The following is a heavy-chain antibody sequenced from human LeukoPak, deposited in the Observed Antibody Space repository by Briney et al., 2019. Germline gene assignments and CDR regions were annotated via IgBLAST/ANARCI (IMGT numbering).Heavy chain of an antibody. CDR2: INPNSGGT. Sequence: ASVKVSCKASGYTFTGYYMYWVRQAPGQGLEWMGWINPNSGGTNYAQKFQGWVTMTRDTSISTAYMELSRLRSDDTAVYYCARSYSSYDELDYWGQGTLVTVSS. D-gene: IGHD5-12*01. CDR3: ARSYSSYDELDY. J-gene: IGHJ4*02. V-gene: IGHV1-2*04. CDR1: GYTFTGYY.